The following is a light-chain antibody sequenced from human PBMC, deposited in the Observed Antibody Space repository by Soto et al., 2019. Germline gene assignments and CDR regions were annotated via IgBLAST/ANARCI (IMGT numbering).Light chain of an antibody. Sequence: DIPMTRSPSTLSASVGDRVTITCRASQSISSWLAWYQQKPGKAPKLLIYKASSLESGGPSRFSGSGSGTEFPLTLSSLQPDHFATYYCQQYNSYWTFGQGTKVEIK. CDR3: QQYNSYWT. CDR2: KAS. CDR1: QSISSW. V-gene: IGKV1-5*03. J-gene: IGKJ1*01.